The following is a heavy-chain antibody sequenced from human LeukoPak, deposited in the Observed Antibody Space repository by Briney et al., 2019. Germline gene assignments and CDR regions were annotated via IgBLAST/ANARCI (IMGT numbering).Heavy chain of an antibody. CDR2: IYYSGST. Sequence: SETLSLTCTVSGGSISSYYWSWIRQPPGKGLEWIGYIYYSGSTNYNPSLKSRVTISVDTSKNQFSLKLSSVTAADTAVYYCARHSQGGYSSGWYLGRNYWYFDLWGRGTLVTVSS. V-gene: IGHV4-59*08. CDR1: GGSISSYY. J-gene: IGHJ2*01. D-gene: IGHD6-19*01. CDR3: ARHSQGGYSSGWYLGRNYWYFDL.